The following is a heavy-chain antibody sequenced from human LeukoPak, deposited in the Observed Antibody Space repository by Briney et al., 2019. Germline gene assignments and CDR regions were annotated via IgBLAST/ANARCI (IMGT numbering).Heavy chain of an antibody. CDR2: VTGSGDST. V-gene: IGHV3-23*01. J-gene: IGHJ4*02. CDR3: AKARLVRGVIMTPFYFDY. CDR1: GFIFSSYA. Sequence: PGGSLRLSCAASGFIFSSYAMSWVRQAPGKGLEWVSAVTGSGDSTYYADSVKGRFTVSRDNSKNTLYLRMNSLRAEDAAVYYCAKARLVRGVIMTPFYFDYWGQATLVTLSS. D-gene: IGHD3-10*01.